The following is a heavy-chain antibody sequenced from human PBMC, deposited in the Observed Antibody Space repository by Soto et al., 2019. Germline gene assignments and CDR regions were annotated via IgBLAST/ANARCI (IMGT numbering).Heavy chain of an antibody. Sequence: ASVKVSCKASGYTFTSYGISWVRQAPGQGLEWMGWISAYNGNTNYAQKLQGRVTMTTDTSTSTAYMELRSLRSDDTAVYYCARLLVYCSGGSCYGGELDYWGQGTLVTVSS. CDR2: ISAYNGNT. V-gene: IGHV1-18*01. D-gene: IGHD2-15*01. CDR3: ARLLVYCSGGSCYGGELDY. CDR1: GYTFTSYG. J-gene: IGHJ4*02.